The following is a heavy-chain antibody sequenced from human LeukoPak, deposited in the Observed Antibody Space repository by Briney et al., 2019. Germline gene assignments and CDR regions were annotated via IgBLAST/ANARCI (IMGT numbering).Heavy chain of an antibody. CDR1: GGSISSYY. J-gene: IGHJ3*02. V-gene: IGHV4-59*01. CDR3: AGPQLTGDSGDAFDI. Sequence: SETLSLTCTVSGGSISSYYWSWIRQPPGKGLEWIGYIYYSGSTNYNPSLKSRVTISVDTSKNQFSLKLSSVTAADTAVYYCAGPQLTGDSGDAFDIWGQGTMVTVPS. D-gene: IGHD7-27*01. CDR2: IYYSGST.